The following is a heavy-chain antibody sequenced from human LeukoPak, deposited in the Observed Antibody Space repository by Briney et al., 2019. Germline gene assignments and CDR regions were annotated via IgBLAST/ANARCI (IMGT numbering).Heavy chain of an antibody. CDR3: ARDLPTYYYDSSGYSYPRGY. CDR2: ISAYNGNT. V-gene: IGHV1-18*01. CDR1: GYTFTSYG. Sequence: ASVKVSCKASGYTFTSYGISWVRQAPGQGLEWMGWISAYNGNTNYAQKLQGRVTMTTDTSTSTAYMELRSLRSVDTAVYYCARDLPTYYYDSSGYSYPRGYWGQGTLVTVSS. D-gene: IGHD3-22*01. J-gene: IGHJ4*02.